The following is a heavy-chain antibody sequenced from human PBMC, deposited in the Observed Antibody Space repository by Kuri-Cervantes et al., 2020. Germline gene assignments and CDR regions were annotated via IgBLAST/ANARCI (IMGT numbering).Heavy chain of an antibody. V-gene: IGHV4-4*07. CDR1: GGSISSYY. CDR2: IYTSGST. CDR3: ARSSPVTTGDAFDI. J-gene: IGHJ3*02. Sequence: SETLSLTCTVSGGSISSYYWSWIRQPPGKGLEWIGRIYTSGSTNYNPSLKSRVTMSVDTSKNQFSLKLSSVTAADTAVYYCARSSPVTTGDAFDIWGQGTMVTVSS. D-gene: IGHD4-11*01.